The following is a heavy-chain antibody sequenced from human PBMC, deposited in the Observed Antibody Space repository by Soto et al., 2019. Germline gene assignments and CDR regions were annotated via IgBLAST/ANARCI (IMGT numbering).Heavy chain of an antibody. Sequence: SETLSLTCTVSGGSISSGDYYWSWIRQPPGKGLGWIGYIYYSGSTYYNPSLKSRVTISVDTSKNQFSLKLSSVTAADTAVYYCARVVSYYDSSGYPNWFDPWGQGTLVTVS. V-gene: IGHV4-30-4*01. CDR2: IYYSGST. CDR3: ARVVSYYDSSGYPNWFDP. J-gene: IGHJ5*02. D-gene: IGHD3-22*01. CDR1: GGSISSGDYY.